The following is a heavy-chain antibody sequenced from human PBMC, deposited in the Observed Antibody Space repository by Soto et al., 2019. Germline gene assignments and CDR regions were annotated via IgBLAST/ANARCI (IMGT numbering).Heavy chain of an antibody. CDR1: GFTFSNYV. V-gene: IGHV3-33*01. D-gene: IGHD4-17*01. CDR2: IWFDGSNT. CDR3: ATSRVTNHRGFYYYYGMDV. Sequence: PGGSRRRSWAASGFTFSNYVMHWVRQAPGKGLEWVAVIWFDGSNTYYADSVKGRFTISRDNSKNTLCLQMNSLRAEDTAVYYCATSRVTNHRGFYYYYGMDVWGQGTTVTVSS. J-gene: IGHJ6*02.